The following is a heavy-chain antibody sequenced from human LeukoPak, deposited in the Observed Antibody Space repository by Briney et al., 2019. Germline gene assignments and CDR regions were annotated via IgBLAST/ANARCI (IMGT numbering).Heavy chain of an antibody. CDR2: IQASGST. D-gene: IGHD2-15*01. J-gene: IGHJ5*02. CDR3: AKDDLITGGKNWFDL. V-gene: IGHV4-4*07. CDR1: GDSIRSYY. Sequence: SETLSLTCTDSGDSIRSYYWNWIRQPAGKGLEWIGRIQASGSTNDNPSLKSRIIMSIDTSKNQFSLKLTSVTAADTAVYYCAKDDLITGGKNWFDLWGQGTLVTVSS.